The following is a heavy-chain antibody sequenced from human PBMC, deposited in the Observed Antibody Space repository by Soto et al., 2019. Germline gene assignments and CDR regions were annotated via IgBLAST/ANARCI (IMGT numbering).Heavy chain of an antibody. CDR3: AKDRPGTTAFEI. CDR1: GFTFSGYA. Sequence: GGSLRLSCAASGFTFSGYAMSCVRLAPGKGLEWVSVITESGGKTFYTDAVKGRFTISRENSKNTLHTQMNSLRAEDTALYYCAKDRPGTTAFEIWSQGTMVPVSS. J-gene: IGHJ3*02. V-gene: IGHV3-23*01. CDR2: ITESGGKT. D-gene: IGHD1-1*01.